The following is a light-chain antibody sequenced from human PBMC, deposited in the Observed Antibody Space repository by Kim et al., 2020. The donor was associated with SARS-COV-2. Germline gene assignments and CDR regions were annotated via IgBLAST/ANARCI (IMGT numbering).Light chain of an antibody. Sequence: SPSDRATLSCRASQSVSSSYLAWYQQKPGQAPRLLIYGASSRATGIPDRFSGSGSGTDFTLTISRLEPEDFAVYYCQQYGSSPEVTFGPGTKVDIK. V-gene: IGKV3-20*01. CDR1: QSVSSSY. CDR2: GAS. CDR3: QQYGSSPEVT. J-gene: IGKJ3*01.